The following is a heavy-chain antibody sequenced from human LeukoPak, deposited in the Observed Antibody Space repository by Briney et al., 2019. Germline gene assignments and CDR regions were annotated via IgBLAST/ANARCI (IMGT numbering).Heavy chain of an antibody. J-gene: IGHJ4*02. CDR2: MNPNSGNT. CDR1: GYTFTSYD. Sequence: ASVKVSCKASGYTFTSYDINWVRQATGQGLEWMGWMNPNSGNTGYAQKFQGRVTMTTDTSTSTAYMELSSLRSEDTAVYYCARDLGEQLSGGSNWGQGTLVTVSS. D-gene: IGHD6-6*01. V-gene: IGHV1-8*01. CDR3: ARDLGEQLSGGSN.